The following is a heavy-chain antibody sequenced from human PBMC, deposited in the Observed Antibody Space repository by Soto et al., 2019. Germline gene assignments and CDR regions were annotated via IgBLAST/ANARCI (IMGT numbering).Heavy chain of an antibody. CDR2: IDPRNGGT. CDR1: GYIFSDYY. V-gene: IGHV1-2*02. J-gene: IGHJ4*02. CDR3: ARVLYRNVIHA. D-gene: IGHD5-18*01. Sequence: QVQLVQSGSDVKKPGDSFTVSCKASGYIFSDYYIHWVRQAPGQGLEWMGWIDPRNGGTKYAQKFHDRRAMTTATSTSPAFLELRRLRRDDTAVFFCARVLYRNVIHAWGQGTLVTVSS.